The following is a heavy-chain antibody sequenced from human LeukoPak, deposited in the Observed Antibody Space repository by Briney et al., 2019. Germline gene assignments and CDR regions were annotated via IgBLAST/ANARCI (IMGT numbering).Heavy chain of an antibody. J-gene: IGHJ6*03. Sequence: PGGSLRLSCAVSGFTFDIAWMNWVRQAPGEGLEWLGRIKSKNDGAATDYAAPVRGRFTISTDDSKNTLYLHMNSLKTEDTAVYYCVSRDAYKPRYFMDVWGKGTTVTVSS. CDR3: VSRDAYKPRYFMDV. V-gene: IGHV3-15*01. D-gene: IGHD5-24*01. CDR2: IKSKNDGAAT. CDR1: GFTFDIAW.